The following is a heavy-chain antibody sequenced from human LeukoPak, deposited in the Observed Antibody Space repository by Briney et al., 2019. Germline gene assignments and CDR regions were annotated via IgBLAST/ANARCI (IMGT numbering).Heavy chain of an antibody. J-gene: IGHJ4*02. CDR1: GFTFSSYA. D-gene: IGHD1-26*01. V-gene: IGHV3-30-3*02. CDR2: ISYDGSNK. Sequence: PGGSLRLSCAASGFTFSSYAMHWVRQAPGKGLEWVAVISYDGSNKYYADSVKGRFTISRDNAKSSLFLQMNSLRPEDTALYYCAKLSTRRYFDNWGQGTLVTVSS. CDR3: AKLSTRRYFDN.